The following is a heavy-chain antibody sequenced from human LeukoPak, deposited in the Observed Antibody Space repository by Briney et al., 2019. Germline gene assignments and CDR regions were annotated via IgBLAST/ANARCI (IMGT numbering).Heavy chain of an antibody. D-gene: IGHD3-10*01. CDR2: ITSDGGST. Sequence: GGSLRLSCAASGFIFSSYSMSWVRQAPGKGLEYVSSITSDGGSTYYADSVKGRFTISRDNSKNTLYLQVNSLRPEDTAVYYVVKDQSGSGSWWGQGTLVTVSS. CDR1: GFIFSSYS. V-gene: IGHV3-64D*06. CDR3: VKDQSGSGSW. J-gene: IGHJ4*02.